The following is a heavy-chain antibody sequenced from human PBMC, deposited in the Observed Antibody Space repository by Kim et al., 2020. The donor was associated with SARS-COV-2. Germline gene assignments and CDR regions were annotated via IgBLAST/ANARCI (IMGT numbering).Heavy chain of an antibody. V-gene: IGHV3-9*02. D-gene: IGHD6-19*01. CDR3: ARVRSGCAGAIYGLDV. Sequence: GGSLRLSCAVSGFISTDSAFHWVRQTPGKGLEWLSGINWKSGSVGYAPSVKGRFTISRDLAANSLYLQMNNLRTDDTALYYCARVRSGCAGAIYGLDVWG. J-gene: IGHJ6*01. CDR2: INWKSGSV. CDR1: GFISTDSA.